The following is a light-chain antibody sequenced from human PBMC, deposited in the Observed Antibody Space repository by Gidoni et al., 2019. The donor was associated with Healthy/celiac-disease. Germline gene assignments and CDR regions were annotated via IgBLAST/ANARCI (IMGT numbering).Light chain of an antibody. V-gene: IGKV1-39*01. J-gene: IGKJ3*01. CDR2: AAS. CDR1: QSISSY. Sequence: DIKKTQSPSSLSASVGDRVTITCRASQSISSYLNWYQQKPGKAPKLLIYAASNLQSGVPSRFSGSGSGTDFTLTISSLQPEDFATYYCQQSYSTPFTFGPGTKVDIK. CDR3: QQSYSTPFT.